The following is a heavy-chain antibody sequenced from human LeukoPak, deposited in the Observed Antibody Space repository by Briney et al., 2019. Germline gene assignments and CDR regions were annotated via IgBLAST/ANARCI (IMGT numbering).Heavy chain of an antibody. Sequence: SETLSLTCAVYGGSFSGYYWSWIRQPPGKGLEWIGEINHSGSTNYNPSLKSRVTISVDTSKNQFSLKLSSVTAADTAVYYCARAEVVPAVRYYYYYMDVWGKGTTVTVSS. CDR1: GGSFSGYY. CDR2: INHSGST. CDR3: ARAEVVPAVRYYYYYMDV. V-gene: IGHV4-34*01. D-gene: IGHD2-2*01. J-gene: IGHJ6*03.